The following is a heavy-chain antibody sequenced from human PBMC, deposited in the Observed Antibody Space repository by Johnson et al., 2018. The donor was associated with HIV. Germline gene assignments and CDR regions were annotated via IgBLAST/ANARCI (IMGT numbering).Heavy chain of an antibody. CDR1: GFTLSSHG. V-gene: IGHV3-33*01. J-gene: IGHJ3*02. CDR2: MWYDGSHL. D-gene: IGHD5-18*01. Sequence: QVQLVESGGGVVQPGRSLRLSCAASGFTLSSHGIHWVRQAPGKGLEWVAIMWYDGSHLGCADSVKDRFTISRDVSKNTVYLQMSSLKPEDTAVYYCTRDRIQIWSYVGTFDTWGPGALVTVSS. CDR3: TRDRIQIWSYVGTFDT.